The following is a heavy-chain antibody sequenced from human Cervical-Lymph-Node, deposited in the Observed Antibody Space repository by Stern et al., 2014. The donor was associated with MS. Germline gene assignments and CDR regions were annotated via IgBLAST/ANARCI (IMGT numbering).Heavy chain of an antibody. Sequence: QVQLVQSGTEVKKPGASVKVSCKASGDTFGTYGVNWVRQAPGQRLEWLGWISGYKGNTNYAQRLQGRVTLTTDTSTTTAYMELRSLRSDDTAVYYCAIMGTNGIDVWGQGTKVTVSS. CDR1: GDTFGTYG. V-gene: IGHV1-18*01. CDR2: ISGYKGNT. J-gene: IGHJ6*02. CDR3: AIMGTNGIDV. D-gene: IGHD5-18*01.